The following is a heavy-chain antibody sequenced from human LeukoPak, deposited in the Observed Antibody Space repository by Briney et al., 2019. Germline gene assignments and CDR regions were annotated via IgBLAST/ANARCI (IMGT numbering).Heavy chain of an antibody. D-gene: IGHD6-13*01. CDR2: ISWNSGSI. J-gene: IGHJ4*02. CDR3: ARDFMYSISCAGC. Sequence: GGSLRLSCAASGFTFDDYAMHWVRQAPGKGLEWVSGISWNSGSIGYADSVKGRFTISRDNAKNTLYLQMNSLRVEDTAVYYCARDFMYSISCAGCWGQGTLVSVSS. CDR1: GFTFDDYA. V-gene: IGHV3-9*01.